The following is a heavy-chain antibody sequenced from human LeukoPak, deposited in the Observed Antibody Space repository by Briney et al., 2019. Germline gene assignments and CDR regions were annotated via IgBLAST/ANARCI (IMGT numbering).Heavy chain of an antibody. CDR2: IYTGDSDT. CDR3: ARQFGYDSSGYQLYYFDY. V-gene: IGHV5-51*01. CDR1: GYSFTSYW. Sequence: GESLKISCKGSGYSFTSYWIGWVRQMPGKGLEWMGIIYTGDSDTRYSPSFQGQVTISADKSISTAYLQWSSLKASDTAMYYCARQFGYDSSGYQLYYFDYWGQGTLVTVSS. D-gene: IGHD3-22*01. J-gene: IGHJ4*02.